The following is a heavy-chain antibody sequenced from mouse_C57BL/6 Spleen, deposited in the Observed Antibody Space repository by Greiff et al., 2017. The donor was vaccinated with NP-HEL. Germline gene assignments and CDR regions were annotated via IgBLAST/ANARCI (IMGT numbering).Heavy chain of an antibody. D-gene: IGHD1-1*01. CDR3: ARLGGYYYGSSYSDY. CDR1: GYAFSSSW. Sequence: QVQLKQSGPELVKPGASVKISCKASGYAFSSSWMNWVKQRPGKGLEWIGRIYPGDGDTTYNGTFKGTATLTADKSSSTAYMQLSSLTSEDSAVYFCARLGGYYYGSSYSDYWGQGTTLTVSS. CDR2: IYPGDGDT. J-gene: IGHJ2*01. V-gene: IGHV1-82*01.